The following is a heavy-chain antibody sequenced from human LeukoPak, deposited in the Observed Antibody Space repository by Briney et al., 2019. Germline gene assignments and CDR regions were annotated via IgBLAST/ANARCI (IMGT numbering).Heavy chain of an antibody. CDR3: ARSPHQLLLDAFDI. D-gene: IGHD2-2*01. Sequence: SVKVSCKASGGTFSSYAISWVRQAPGQGLEWMGGIIPIFGTANYAQKFQGRVTITADESTSTAYMELNSLRSEDTAVYYCARSPHQLLLDAFDIWGQGTMVTVSS. J-gene: IGHJ3*02. CDR2: IIPIFGTA. CDR1: GGTFSSYA. V-gene: IGHV1-69*13.